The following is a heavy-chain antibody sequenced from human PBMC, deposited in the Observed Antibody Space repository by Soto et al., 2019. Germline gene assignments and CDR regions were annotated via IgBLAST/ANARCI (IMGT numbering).Heavy chain of an antibody. J-gene: IGHJ4*02. CDR3: ARDREYYESSGLYFDY. CDR1: CGSISDYY. CDR2: IYYGWNT. V-gene: IGHV4-59*01. D-gene: IGHD3-22*01. Sequence: PSETLSLTCSVSCGSISDYYWSWVRQTPGKGLEWIGYIYYGWNTNYNPSLKSRVTISVDTSKNQFSLKLISVTAADTAVYYCARDREYYESSGLYFDYWGQGTLVTVSS.